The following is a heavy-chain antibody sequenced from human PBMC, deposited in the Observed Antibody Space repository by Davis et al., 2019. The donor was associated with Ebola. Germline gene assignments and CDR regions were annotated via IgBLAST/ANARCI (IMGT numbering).Heavy chain of an antibody. Sequence: PGGSLRLSCAGSGFTFSTYAMTWVRQAPGKGLEWVSRISGSGGDPHYADSVKGRLTISRDNSKNTLYLQMNSLRAEDTAVFYCAKRATVKVAGANYYNAMDVWGKGTTVTVSS. V-gene: IGHV3-23*01. CDR3: AKRATVKVAGANYYNAMDV. CDR2: ISGSGGDP. J-gene: IGHJ6*04. CDR1: GFTFSTYA. D-gene: IGHD6-19*01.